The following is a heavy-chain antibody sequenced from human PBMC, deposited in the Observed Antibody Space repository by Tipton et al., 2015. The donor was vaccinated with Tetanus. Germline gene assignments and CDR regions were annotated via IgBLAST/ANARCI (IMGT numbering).Heavy chain of an antibody. J-gene: IGHJ5*02. Sequence: TLSLICTVSGASFSSGDYYWSWIRKPPGKDLEWIGYIYQTGTTHYNPSLKSRVTISIDRSKNQLSLKLTSVTAADTAVYYCARATSTGPAYNWFDPWGQGTLVTVSS. V-gene: IGHV4-30-4*01. CDR1: GASFSSGDYY. CDR2: IYQTGTT. D-gene: IGHD2-8*02. CDR3: ARATSTGPAYNWFDP.